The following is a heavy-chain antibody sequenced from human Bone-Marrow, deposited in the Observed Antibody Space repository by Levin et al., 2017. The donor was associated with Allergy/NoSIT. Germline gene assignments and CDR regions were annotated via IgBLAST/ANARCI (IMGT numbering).Heavy chain of an antibody. CDR2: IYNRGTT. J-gene: IGHJ6*02. CDR1: GGSFSNYY. D-gene: IGHD6-13*01. Sequence: SQTLSLTCTVSGGSFSNYYWTWIRQSPGKGLEWIGYIYNRGTTNYNPSLKSPVTISVDTSNNQFSLKLTSVTTADTAVYYCARFGSRSWHRSGGMDVWGQGTTVTVSS. CDR3: ARFGSRSWHRSGGMDV. V-gene: IGHV4-59*01.